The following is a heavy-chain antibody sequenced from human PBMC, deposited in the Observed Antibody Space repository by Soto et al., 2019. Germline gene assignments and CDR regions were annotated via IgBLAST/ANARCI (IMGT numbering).Heavy chain of an antibody. CDR2: ISAYNGNT. V-gene: IGHV1-18*04. Sequence: ASVKVSCKVSGYTFTSYGISWVRQAPGQGLEWMGWISAYNGNTNYAQKLQGRVTMTTDTSTSTAYMELRSLRSDDTAVYYCARFSPGVVAGFSGWFDPWGKGTLVTVSS. J-gene: IGHJ5*02. CDR1: GYTFTSYG. D-gene: IGHD6-19*01. CDR3: ARFSPGVVAGFSGWFDP.